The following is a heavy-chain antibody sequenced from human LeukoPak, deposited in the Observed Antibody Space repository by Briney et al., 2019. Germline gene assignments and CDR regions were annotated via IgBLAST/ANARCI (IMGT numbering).Heavy chain of an antibody. D-gene: IGHD2-2*02. CDR3: ASYLHGRAAIPFDY. Sequence: SVKVSCTASGGTFSSYAISWVRQAPGQGLEWMGGIIPIFGTANYAQKFQGRVTITTDESTSTAYMELSSLRSEDTAVYYCASYLHGRAAIPFDYWGQGTLVTVSS. CDR1: GGTFSSYA. CDR2: IIPIFGTA. V-gene: IGHV1-69*05. J-gene: IGHJ4*02.